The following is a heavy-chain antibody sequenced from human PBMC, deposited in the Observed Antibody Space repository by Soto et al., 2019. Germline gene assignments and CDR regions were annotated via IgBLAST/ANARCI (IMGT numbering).Heavy chain of an antibody. D-gene: IGHD7-27*01. CDR3: TRANWYSEY. J-gene: IGHJ4*02. Sequence: ASVKVSCKASGYTFTSYDINWVRQAPGQGLEWMGWISAYNGNTNYAQKLQGRVTMTTDTSMSTAYMELRSLRSDDTAIYYCTRANWYSEYWGQGTLVTVSS. V-gene: IGHV1-18*01. CDR1: GYTFTSYD. CDR2: ISAYNGNT.